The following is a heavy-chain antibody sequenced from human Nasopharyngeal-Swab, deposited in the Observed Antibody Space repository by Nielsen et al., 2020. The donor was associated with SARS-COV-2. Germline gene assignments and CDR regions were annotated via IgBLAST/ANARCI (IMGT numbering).Heavy chain of an antibody. CDR3: ARGAYDSSGYFWDY. J-gene: IGHJ4*02. D-gene: IGHD3-22*01. CDR2: IYSGGST. V-gene: IGHV3-53*03. Sequence: WIRQPPGKGPEWVSAIYSGGSTYSADSMKGRVTISRDNSKNTLYLQMNSLRAEDTAVYYCARGAYDSSGYFWDYWGQGTLVTVSS.